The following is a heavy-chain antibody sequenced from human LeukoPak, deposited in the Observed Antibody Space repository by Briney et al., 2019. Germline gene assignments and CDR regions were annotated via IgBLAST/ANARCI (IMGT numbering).Heavy chain of an antibody. J-gene: IGHJ6*03. CDR3: AKEGAYYYYMDV. CDR1: GFTFSSYS. V-gene: IGHV3-48*01. CDR2: ISSSSSTI. Sequence: LTGGSLRLSCAASGFTFSSYSMNWVRQAPGKGLEWVSYISSSSSTIYYADSVKGRFTISRDNAKNSLYLQMNSLRAEDTAVYYCAKEGAYYYYMDVWGKGTTVTVSS.